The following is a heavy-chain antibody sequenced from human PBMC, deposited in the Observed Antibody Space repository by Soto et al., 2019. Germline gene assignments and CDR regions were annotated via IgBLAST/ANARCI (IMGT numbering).Heavy chain of an antibody. CDR2: VSHDGRNT. Sequence: GGCLRLSCSAAGLTLSDYAVHWIRQAPGKGLEWVAVVSHDGRNTHYADSVKGRFTISRDSSKNTVSLEMTSLRAEDTAVYYCAKGGRQWLVTSDFNYWGQGA. V-gene: IGHV3-30*18. J-gene: IGHJ4*02. CDR1: GLTLSDYA. CDR3: AKGGRQWLVTSDFNY. D-gene: IGHD6-19*01.